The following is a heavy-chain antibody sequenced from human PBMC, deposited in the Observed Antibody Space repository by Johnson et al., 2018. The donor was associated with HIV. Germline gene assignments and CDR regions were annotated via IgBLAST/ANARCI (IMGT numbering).Heavy chain of an antibody. V-gene: IGHV3-66*01. Sequence: VQLVESGGGLVQPGGSLRLSCAASGFTFSSYDMHWVRQATGKGLEWVSAIYSGGSTYYADSVKGRFTISRDNSKNTLYLQMNSLRAEDTALYYCARDPTYSNYGPWNDAFDIWGQGTMVTVSS. CDR3: ARDPTYSNYGPWNDAFDI. CDR2: IYSGGST. D-gene: IGHD4-11*01. CDR1: GFTFSSYD. J-gene: IGHJ3*02.